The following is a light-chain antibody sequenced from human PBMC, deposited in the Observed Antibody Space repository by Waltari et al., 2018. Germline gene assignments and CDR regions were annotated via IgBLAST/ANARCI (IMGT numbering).Light chain of an antibody. CDR3: SSYSGFTVI. J-gene: IGLJ2*01. CDR1: SNDVGTYTL. V-gene: IGLV2-23*01. Sequence: QSALTQPASVSGSPGQSITISCTGTSNDVGTYTLVSWLQQHPGKAPKLMIYEGSKRPSGVSSRFSGSRSGNTASLTISGLQADDEADYYCSSYSGFTVIFGGGTKLTVL. CDR2: EGS.